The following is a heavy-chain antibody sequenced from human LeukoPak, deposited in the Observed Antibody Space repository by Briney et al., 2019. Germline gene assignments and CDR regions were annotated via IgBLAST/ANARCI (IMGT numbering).Heavy chain of an antibody. CDR3: ARDWVTTDGGGY. V-gene: IGHV3-30*04. CDR2: ISYDGSNK. CDR1: GFTFSSYA. J-gene: IGHJ4*02. Sequence: PGRSLRLSCTASGFTFSSYAMHWVRQAPGKGLEWVAVISYDGSNKYYADSVKGRFTISRDNYKNTLYLQMNSLRAEDTAVYYCARDWVTTDGGGYWGQGTLVTVSS. D-gene: IGHD4-17*01.